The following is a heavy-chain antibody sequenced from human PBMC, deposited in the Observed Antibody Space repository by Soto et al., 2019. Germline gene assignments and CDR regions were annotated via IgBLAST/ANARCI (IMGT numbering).Heavy chain of an antibody. D-gene: IGHD4-17*01. V-gene: IGHV4-31*03. J-gene: IGHJ4*01. CDR2: IYYSGST. CDR3: ARVRTTVTTSRIDC. Sequence: SETLSLTCTVSGGSISSGGYYWSWIRQHPGKGLEWIGYIYYSGSTYYNPSLKSRVTISVDTSKNQFSLKLSSVTAADTAVYYCARVRTTVTTSRIDCWGQGTLVTVSS. CDR1: GGSISSGGYY.